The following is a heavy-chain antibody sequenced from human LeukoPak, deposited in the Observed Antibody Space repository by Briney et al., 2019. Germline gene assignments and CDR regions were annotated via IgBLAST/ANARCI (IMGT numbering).Heavy chain of an antibody. CDR3: ARFSRVELSF. J-gene: IGHJ4*02. CDR1: RFTLSNYW. CDR2: IKQDGSVK. D-gene: IGHD3-10*01. V-gene: IGHV3-7*01. Sequence: GGSLRLSCAASRFTLSNYWMSWVRQAPGKGLEWVANIKQDGSVKQYEDSIKGRFTISRDNAKNTLYMQMDSLRVEDTAVYYCARFSRVELSFWGQGTLVTVSS.